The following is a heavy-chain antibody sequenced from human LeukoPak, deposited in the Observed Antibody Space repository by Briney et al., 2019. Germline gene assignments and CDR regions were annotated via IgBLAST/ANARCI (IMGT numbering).Heavy chain of an antibody. CDR3: ANGRGWSGALGAY. Sequence: GGSLRLSCAASGFTFSSYAMSWVRQAPGKGLEWVSVIRGSGSSTYYADSVKGRFTISRDNSKNTLYLQMNSLRAEDTAVYYCANGRGWSGALGAYWGQGTLVTVTS. D-gene: IGHD3-3*01. CDR2: IRGSGSST. CDR1: GFTFSSYA. V-gene: IGHV3-23*01. J-gene: IGHJ4*02.